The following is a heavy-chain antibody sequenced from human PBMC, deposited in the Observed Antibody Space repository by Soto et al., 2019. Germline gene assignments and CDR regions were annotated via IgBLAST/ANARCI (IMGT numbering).Heavy chain of an antibody. CDR1: GFTVSSNY. Sequence: GGSLRLSCAASGFTVSSNYMSWVRQAPGKGLEWVSVIYSGGSTYYADSVKGRFTISRHNSKNTRYLQMNSLRAEDTAVYYCARVGDDAFDIWGQGTMVTVSS. V-gene: IGHV3-53*04. J-gene: IGHJ3*02. CDR3: ARVGDDAFDI. D-gene: IGHD3-16*01. CDR2: IYSGGST.